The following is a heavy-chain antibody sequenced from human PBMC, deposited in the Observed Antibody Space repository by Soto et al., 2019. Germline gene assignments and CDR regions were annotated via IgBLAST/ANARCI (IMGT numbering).Heavy chain of an antibody. J-gene: IGHJ5*02. D-gene: IGHD6-13*01. CDR1: GGSISSTRDS. CDR2: ISYSGNT. Sequence: SETLSLTCSVSGGSISSTRDSWGWIRQPPGKGLEWIGSISYSGNTYYSPSRKSRVTISLDTSKNQFSLELSSVTATDTAVYYCARRGAGIAAVVTISGFDPWGQGTRVTVSS. CDR3: ARRGAGIAAVVTISGFDP. V-gene: IGHV4-39*01.